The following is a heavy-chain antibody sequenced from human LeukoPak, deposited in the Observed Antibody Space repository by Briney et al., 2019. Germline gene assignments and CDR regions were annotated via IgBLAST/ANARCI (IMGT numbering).Heavy chain of an antibody. CDR3: AKDLEGSGSYYSRSADY. V-gene: IGHV3-30*02. J-gene: IGHJ4*02. D-gene: IGHD3-10*01. Sequence: PGGSLRLSCAASGFTFSSYGMHWVHQAPGKGLEWVAFIRYDGSNKYYADSVKGRFTISRDNSKNTLYLQMNSLRAEDTAVYYCAKDLEGSGSYYSRSADYWGQGTLVTVSS. CDR2: IRYDGSNK. CDR1: GFTFSSYG.